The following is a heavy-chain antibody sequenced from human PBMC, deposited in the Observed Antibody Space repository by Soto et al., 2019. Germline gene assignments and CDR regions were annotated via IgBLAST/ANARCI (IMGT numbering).Heavy chain of an antibody. Sequence: ASVKVSCKASGYTFTSYDINWVRQATGQGFEWMGWMNPNSGNTGYAQKFQGRVTMTRNTSISTAYMELSSLRSEDTAVYYCARRVVVVPAAMLDAFDIWGQGTMVTVSS. J-gene: IGHJ3*02. CDR2: MNPNSGNT. V-gene: IGHV1-8*01. CDR1: GYTFTSYD. CDR3: ARRVVVVPAAMLDAFDI. D-gene: IGHD2-2*01.